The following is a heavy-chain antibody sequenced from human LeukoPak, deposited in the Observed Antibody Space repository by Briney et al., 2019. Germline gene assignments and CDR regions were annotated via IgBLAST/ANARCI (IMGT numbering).Heavy chain of an antibody. Sequence: ASVKVSCKASGYIFTSYYIHWVRQAPGQGLEWMGIINPSGGNTNYAQKFQGRVTMTRDTSTSTAYMELSSLRSGDTAVYYCARFAVHRRLAVAGQFGLDYWGQGTLVTVSS. CDR3: ARFAVHRRLAVAGQFGLDY. V-gene: IGHV1-46*01. CDR2: INPSGGNT. D-gene: IGHD6-19*01. J-gene: IGHJ4*02. CDR1: GYIFTSYY.